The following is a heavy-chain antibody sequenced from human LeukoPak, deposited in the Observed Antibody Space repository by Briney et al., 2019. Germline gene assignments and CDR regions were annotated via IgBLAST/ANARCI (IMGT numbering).Heavy chain of an antibody. CDR1: GFTFSSYA. CDR3: VKPGRLSSGPDY. D-gene: IGHD6-19*01. V-gene: IGHV3-64D*06. Sequence: GGSLRLSCAASGFTFSSYAMSWVRQAPGKGLEYVSAIGNNGGSTYYADSVKGRFIISRDNSRNTLYLQTSSLRVEDTAVYYCVKPGRLSSGPDYWGQGTLVTVSS. J-gene: IGHJ4*02. CDR2: IGNNGGST.